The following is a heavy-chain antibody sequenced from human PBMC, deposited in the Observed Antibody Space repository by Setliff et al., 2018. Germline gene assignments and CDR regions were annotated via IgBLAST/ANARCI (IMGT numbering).Heavy chain of an antibody. J-gene: IGHJ6*03. CDR1: GGSISSYY. CDR2: IYIGGSA. CDR3: AREQWLDPPGYYYMDV. V-gene: IGHV4-4*07. D-gene: IGHD6-19*01. Sequence: EPLSLTCTVSGGSISSYYWSWIRQPAGKGLEWIGHIYIGGSANYNPSLKSRVTMSIDTSRNQFSLKLNSVTAADMAVYYCAREQWLDPPGYYYMDVWAKGTTGTSP.